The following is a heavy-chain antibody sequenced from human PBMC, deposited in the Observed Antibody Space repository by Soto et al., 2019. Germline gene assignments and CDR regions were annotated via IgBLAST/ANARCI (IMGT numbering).Heavy chain of an antibody. Sequence: GGSLRLSCAASGFTFSSYGMHWVRQAPGKGLEWVAVIWYDGSNKYYADSVKGRFTISRDNSKNTLYLQMNSLRAEDTAVYYCARDRGYCSGGSCYPDGFDPWGQGTLVTVSS. J-gene: IGHJ5*02. CDR2: IWYDGSNK. D-gene: IGHD2-15*01. CDR3: ARDRGYCSGGSCYPDGFDP. CDR1: GFTFSSYG. V-gene: IGHV3-33*01.